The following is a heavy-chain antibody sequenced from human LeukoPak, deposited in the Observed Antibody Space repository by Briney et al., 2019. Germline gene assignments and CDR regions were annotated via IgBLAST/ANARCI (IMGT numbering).Heavy chain of an antibody. CDR2: ISGSGGST. Sequence: GGSLRLSCAASGFTFSSYAMSWVRQAPGKGLEWVSAISGSGGSTYYADSVKGRFTISRDDSKNTLYLQMNSLRAEDTAVYYCAKGLAAALYYYYGMDVWGQGTTVTVSS. J-gene: IGHJ6*02. D-gene: IGHD6-13*01. CDR3: AKGLAAALYYYYGMDV. CDR1: GFTFSSYA. V-gene: IGHV3-23*01.